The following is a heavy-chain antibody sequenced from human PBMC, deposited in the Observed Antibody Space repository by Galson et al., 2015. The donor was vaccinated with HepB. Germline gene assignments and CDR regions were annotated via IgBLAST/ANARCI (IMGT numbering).Heavy chain of an antibody. J-gene: IGHJ6*02. CDR3: VKDRYYDIRGMDV. Sequence: SLRLSCAASGFTFSTYTFSTYAMDWVRQAPGKGLEWVSGISGGGGTTHYADFVEGRFTISRDNSKNTLYLQMNSLRVEDTAVYYCVKDRYYDIRGMDVWGQGTTVTVSS. D-gene: IGHD3-9*01. V-gene: IGHV3-23*01. CDR2: ISGGGGTT. CDR1: GFTFSTYTFSTYA.